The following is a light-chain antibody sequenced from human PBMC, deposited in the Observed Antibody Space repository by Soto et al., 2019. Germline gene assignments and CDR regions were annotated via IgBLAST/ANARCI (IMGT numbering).Light chain of an antibody. CDR3: QQYNNWPLYT. Sequence: EIVMTQSPATLSVSPGERATLSCRASQSVGGNLAWYQQRPGRAPRLLIYDASTRATDIPARFSGSGSGTEFPLTISSLQSEDFALYYCQQYNNWPLYTFGQGXKLXI. CDR2: DAS. V-gene: IGKV3-15*01. J-gene: IGKJ2*01. CDR1: QSVGGN.